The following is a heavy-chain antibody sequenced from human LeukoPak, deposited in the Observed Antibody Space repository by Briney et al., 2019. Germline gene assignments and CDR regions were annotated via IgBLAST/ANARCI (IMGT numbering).Heavy chain of an antibody. CDR3: TRGPIQLWLYHGMDV. Sequence: GRSLRLSCTVSGFTFGDHAMSWVRQAPGKGLEWVGFIRRKTYGGTTEYAASVKGRFIISRDDSTSIAYLQMNSLKTEDTAVYYSTRGPIQLWLYHGMDVWGQGTTVTVSS. CDR2: IRRKTYGGTT. CDR1: GFTFGDHA. J-gene: IGHJ6*02. V-gene: IGHV3-49*04. D-gene: IGHD5-18*01.